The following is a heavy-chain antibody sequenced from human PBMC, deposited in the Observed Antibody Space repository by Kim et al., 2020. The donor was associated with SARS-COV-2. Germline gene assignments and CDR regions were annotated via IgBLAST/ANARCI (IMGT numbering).Heavy chain of an antibody. CDR3: ARETRVRGVFRIDY. Sequence: SETLSLTCVVYGGSFSAYYWSWIRQPPGKGLEWLGEINHSGSTIYNPSLKSRVTISVDTTKNQFSLKLSCVTAADTAVYYCARETRVRGVFRIDYWGQGTLVTVSS. D-gene: IGHD3-10*01. V-gene: IGHV4-34*01. J-gene: IGHJ4*02. CDR1: GGSFSAYY. CDR2: INHSGST.